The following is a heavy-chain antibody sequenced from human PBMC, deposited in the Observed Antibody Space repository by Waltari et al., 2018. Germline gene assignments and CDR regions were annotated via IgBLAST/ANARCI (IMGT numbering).Heavy chain of an antibody. CDR2: INPNSGGT. V-gene: IGHV1-2*02. CDR1: GYTFTGYY. CDR3: ARRIKGAAAEGGMDV. D-gene: IGHD6-13*01. Sequence: QVQLVQSGAEVKKPGASVKVSCKASGYTFTGYYMHWVRQAPGQGLEWMGWINPNSGGTNYAQKFQGRVTMTRDTSISTAYMELSRLRSDDTAVYYCARRIKGAAAEGGMDVWGQGTTVTVSS. J-gene: IGHJ6*02.